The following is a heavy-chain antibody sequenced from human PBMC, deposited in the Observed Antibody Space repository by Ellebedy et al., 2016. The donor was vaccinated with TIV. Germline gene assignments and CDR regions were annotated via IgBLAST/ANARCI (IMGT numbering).Heavy chain of an antibody. J-gene: IGHJ4*02. CDR3: ARLEYDYGSGSDFDY. CDR2: IYPGDSDT. D-gene: IGHD3-10*01. CDR1: GYSFTSYW. Sequence: KVSCKGSGYSFTSYWIGWVRQMPGKGLEWMGIIYPGDSDTRYSPSFQGQVTISADKSISTAYLQWSSLKASDTAMYYCARLEYDYGSGSDFDYWGQGTLVTVSS. V-gene: IGHV5-51*01.